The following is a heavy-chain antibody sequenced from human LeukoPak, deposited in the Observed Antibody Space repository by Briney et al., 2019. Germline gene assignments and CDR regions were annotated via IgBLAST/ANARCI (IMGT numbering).Heavy chain of an antibody. Sequence: PSETLSLTCTVSGGSISSYYWSWIRQPPGKGLEWIGYIYYSGSTNYNPSLKSRVTISVDTSKNQFSLKLSSVTAADTAVYYCARDVGPIVGATNYYMDVWGKGTTVTVSS. CDR1: GGSISSYY. D-gene: IGHD1-26*01. CDR2: IYYSGST. CDR3: ARDVGPIVGATNYYMDV. V-gene: IGHV4-59*01. J-gene: IGHJ6*03.